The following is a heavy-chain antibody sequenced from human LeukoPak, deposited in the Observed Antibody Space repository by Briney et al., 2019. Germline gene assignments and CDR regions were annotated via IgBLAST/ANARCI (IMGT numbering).Heavy chain of an antibody. V-gene: IGHV3-64*01. CDR3: ARGSNQWLVRNEFDY. J-gene: IGHJ4*02. Sequence: GGSLRLSCAASGFTFSSYTMNWVRQAPGKGLEYVSAISSNGGSTYYANSVKGRFTISRDNSKNTLYLQMGSLRAEDMAVYYCARGSNQWLVRNEFDYWGQGTLVTVSS. D-gene: IGHD6-19*01. CDR2: ISSNGGST. CDR1: GFTFSSYT.